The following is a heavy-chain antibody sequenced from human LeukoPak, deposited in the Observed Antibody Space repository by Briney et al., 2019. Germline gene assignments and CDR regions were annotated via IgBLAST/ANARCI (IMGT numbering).Heavy chain of an antibody. D-gene: IGHD4-17*01. V-gene: IGHV4-34*01. J-gene: IGHJ5*02. CDR3: ARGPTVTTFSENRFDP. Sequence: SETLSLTCAVYGGSFSGYYWSWIRQPPGKELEWIGEINHSGSTNYNPSLKSRVTISVDTSKNQFSLKLSSVTAADTAVYYCARGPTVTTFSENRFDPWGQGTLVTVSS. CDR1: GGSFSGYY. CDR2: INHSGST.